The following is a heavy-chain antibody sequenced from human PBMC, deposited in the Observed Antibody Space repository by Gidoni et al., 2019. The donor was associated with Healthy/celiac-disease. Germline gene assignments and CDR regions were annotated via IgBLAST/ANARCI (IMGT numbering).Heavy chain of an antibody. CDR1: GYTFTSYA. Sequence: QVQLVQSGAEVTKPGASVKVSCKASGYTFTSYAMHWVRQAPGQRLEWMGWINAGNGNTKYSQKFQGRVTITRDTSASTAYMELSSLRSEDTAVYYCARDSGPFYGMDVWGQGTTVTVSS. D-gene: IGHD3-10*01. CDR3: ARDSGPFYGMDV. J-gene: IGHJ6*02. CDR2: INAGNGNT. V-gene: IGHV1-3*01.